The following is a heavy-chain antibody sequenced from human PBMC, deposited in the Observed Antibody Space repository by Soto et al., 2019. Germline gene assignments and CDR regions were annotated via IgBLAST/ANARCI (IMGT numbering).Heavy chain of an antibody. D-gene: IGHD7-27*01. CDR1: GYTFTSYG. CDR3: ARDLTPVDY. CDR2: ISVYNGNT. J-gene: IGHJ4*02. Sequence: QVQLVQSGAEVKKPGASVKVSCKSSGYTFTSYGITWVRQAPGQGLEWMGWISVYNGNTNIAQKLKGRVTMTTATSTITSYMEVRSLRSDDTAVYYCARDLTPVDYWGQGTRVPVSS. V-gene: IGHV1-18*01.